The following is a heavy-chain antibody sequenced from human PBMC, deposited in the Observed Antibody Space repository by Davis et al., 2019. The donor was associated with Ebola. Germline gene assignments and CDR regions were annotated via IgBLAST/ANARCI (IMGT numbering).Heavy chain of an antibody. CDR3: ARHNPAGMVVAATPYYYYGMDV. Sequence: GESLKISCKASGYTFATFWIGWVRQVPGKGLEWMGIIYPGDSDTRYSPSFQGQVTISADKSISTAYLQWSSLKASDTAMYYCARHNPAGMVVAATPYYYYGMDVWGQGTTVTVSS. CDR1: GYTFATFW. V-gene: IGHV5-51*01. J-gene: IGHJ6*02. CDR2: IYPGDSDT. D-gene: IGHD2-15*01.